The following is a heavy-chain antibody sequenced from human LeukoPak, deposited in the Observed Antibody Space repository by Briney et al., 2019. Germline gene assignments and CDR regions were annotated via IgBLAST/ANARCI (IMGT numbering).Heavy chain of an antibody. CDR3: ARDPGSGWYYFDY. V-gene: IGHV1-2*02. CDR1: GYTFTGYY. CDR2: INPNSGGT. J-gene: IGHJ4*02. Sequence: ASVKVSCKASGYTFTGYYMHWVRQAPGQGLEWMGWINPNSGGTNYAQKFQGRVTMTRDTSVSTAYMELSRLRSDDTAAYYCARDPGSGWYYFDYWGQGTLVTVSS. D-gene: IGHD6-19*01.